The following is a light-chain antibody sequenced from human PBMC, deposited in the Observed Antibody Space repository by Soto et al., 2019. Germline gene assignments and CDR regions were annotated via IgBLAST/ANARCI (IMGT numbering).Light chain of an antibody. Sequence: QSVLTQPPSVSAAPGQKVTISCSGSSSNIGNNYVSWYQQLPGTAPKLLIYENNKRPSGIPDRFSGSKSGTSATPGITGLQTGDEADYYCGTWDTSLSAHVVFGGGTKLTVL. CDR1: SSNIGNNY. V-gene: IGLV1-51*02. CDR2: ENN. J-gene: IGLJ2*01. CDR3: GTWDTSLSAHVV.